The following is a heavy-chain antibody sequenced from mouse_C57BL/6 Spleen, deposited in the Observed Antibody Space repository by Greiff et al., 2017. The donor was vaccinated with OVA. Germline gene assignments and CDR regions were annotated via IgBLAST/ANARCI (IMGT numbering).Heavy chain of an antibody. CDR3: ASARYGSCYALGC. J-gene: IGHJ1*03. CDR1: GFTFSSYG. Sequence: EVQVVESGGDLVKPGGSLKLSCAASGFTFSSYGMPWVRQAPDKRLEWVATISSGGSYTSSPDSVKGRFTISRDNSKNTLYLQMNSLKTEDTAMYYCASARYGSCYALGCWGTGTTVTV. D-gene: IGHD1-1*01. CDR2: ISSGGSYT. V-gene: IGHV5-6*01.